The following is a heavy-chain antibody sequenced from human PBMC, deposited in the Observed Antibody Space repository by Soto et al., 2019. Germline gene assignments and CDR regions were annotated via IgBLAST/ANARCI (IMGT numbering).Heavy chain of an antibody. CDR1: GYPFDTYG. CDR3: ARDRHELWNSYLFDP. CDR2: ISAYNGQT. D-gene: IGHD2-21*01. V-gene: IGHV1-18*01. Sequence: GASVKVSCKASGYPFDTYGINWVRQAPGQRPEWMGWISAYNGQTDYAQNFQGRVPMATDTSTNTAYMELRNLRSDDTAVYYCARDRHELWNSYLFDPWGPGTLVTVSS. J-gene: IGHJ5*02.